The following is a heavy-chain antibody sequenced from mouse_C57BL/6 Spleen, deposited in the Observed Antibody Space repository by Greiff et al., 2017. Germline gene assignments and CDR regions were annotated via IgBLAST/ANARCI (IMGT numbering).Heavy chain of an antibody. CDR2: IDPETGGT. J-gene: IGHJ3*01. CDR1: AYTFTDYE. Sequence: QVQLQQSGAELVRPGASVTLSCKASAYTFTDYEMHWVKQTPVHGLQWIGAIDPETGGTAYNQKFKGKAILTADKSSSTAYMELRSLTSEDSAVYYCTRYGTTVVAPFAYRGQGTLVTVSA. V-gene: IGHV1-15*01. CDR3: TRYGTTVVAPFAY. D-gene: IGHD1-1*01.